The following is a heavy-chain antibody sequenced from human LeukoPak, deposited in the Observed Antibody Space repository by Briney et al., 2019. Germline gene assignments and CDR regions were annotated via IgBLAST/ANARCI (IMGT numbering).Heavy chain of an antibody. J-gene: IGHJ4*02. CDR1: GGSISSGGYY. V-gene: IGHV4-31*03. D-gene: IGHD3-10*01. CDR2: IYYSGST. Sequence: PSETLSLTCTVSGGSISSGGYYWSWIRQHPGKGLEWIGYIYYSGSTYYNPSLKSRVTISVDTSKNQFSLKLSSVTAADTAVYYCARNPGWGGSGSFTLDYWGQGTLVTVSS. CDR3: ARNPGWGGSGSFTLDY.